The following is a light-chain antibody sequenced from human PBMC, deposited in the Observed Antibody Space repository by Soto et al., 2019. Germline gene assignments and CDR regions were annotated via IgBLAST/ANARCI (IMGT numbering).Light chain of an antibody. J-gene: IGLJ3*02. CDR3: SSYAGSNLWV. CDR1: SSDVGNYKY. Sequence: QSVLTQSPSASGSPGQSVTISCTGTSSDVGNYKYVYWYQQHPGHAPKLMIYEVSKRHSGVPDRFSGSKSRNTASLTVSGLQVEDEADYYCSSYAGSNLWVFGGGTKLTVL. V-gene: IGLV2-8*01. CDR2: EVS.